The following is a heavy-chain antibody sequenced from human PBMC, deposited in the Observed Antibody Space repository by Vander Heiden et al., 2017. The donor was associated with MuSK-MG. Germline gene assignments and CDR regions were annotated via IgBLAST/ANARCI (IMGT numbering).Heavy chain of an antibody. V-gene: IGHV1-46*03. Sequence: QVQLVQSGAEVKKPGASVKVSCKASGYTFTSYYMHWVRQAPGQGLEWMGIINPSGGSTSYAQKFQGRVTMTRDTSTSTVYMELSSLRSEDTAVYYCARDGLITGTTVYYYYMDVWGQGTTVTVSS. CDR1: GYTFTSYY. D-gene: IGHD1-7*01. CDR3: ARDGLITGTTVYYYYMDV. CDR2: INPSGGST. J-gene: IGHJ6*03.